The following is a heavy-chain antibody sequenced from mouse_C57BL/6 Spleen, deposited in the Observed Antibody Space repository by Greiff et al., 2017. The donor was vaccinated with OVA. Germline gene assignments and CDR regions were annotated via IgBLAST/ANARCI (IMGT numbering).Heavy chain of an antibody. D-gene: IGHD2-4*01. V-gene: IGHV2-2*01. CDR1: GFSLTSYG. Sequence: VQRVESGPGLVQPSQSLSITCTVSGFSLTSYGVHWVRQSPGKGLEWLGVIWSGGSTDYNAAFISRLSISKDNSKSQVFFKMNSLQADDTAIYYCAGGIYDYSAWFAYWGQGTLVTVSA. CDR2: IWSGGST. CDR3: AGGIYDYSAWFAY. J-gene: IGHJ3*01.